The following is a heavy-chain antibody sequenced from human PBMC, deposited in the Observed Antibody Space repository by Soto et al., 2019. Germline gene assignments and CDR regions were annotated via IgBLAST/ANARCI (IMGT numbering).Heavy chain of an antibody. D-gene: IGHD3-10*01. Sequence: QVQLVQSGAEVKKPGSSVKVSCKASGGTFSSYAISWVRQAPGQGLEWMGGIIPIFGTANYAQKFQGRVTITADESTRTADMELCSLGSEVMGVYYWARDAITLVRGVTGWFEPWGQGTLVTVSS. J-gene: IGHJ5*02. CDR1: GGTFSSYA. CDR3: ARDAITLVRGVTGWFEP. CDR2: IIPIFGTA. V-gene: IGHV1-69*01.